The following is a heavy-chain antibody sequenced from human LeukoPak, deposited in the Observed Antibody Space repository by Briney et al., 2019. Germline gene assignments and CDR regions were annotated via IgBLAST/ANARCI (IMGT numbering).Heavy chain of an antibody. D-gene: IGHD2-8*01. V-gene: IGHV3-23*01. CDR1: GFTFSSYA. J-gene: IGHJ4*02. CDR3: AKGIGSMVYATVGY. CDR2: ISGSGGST. Sequence: GGSLRLSCAASGFTFSSYAMSWVRQAPGKGLEWVSAISGSGGSTYYADSVKGRFTISRDNSKNTLYLQMNSLRAEDTAVYYCAKGIGSMVYATVGYWGQGTLVTVSS.